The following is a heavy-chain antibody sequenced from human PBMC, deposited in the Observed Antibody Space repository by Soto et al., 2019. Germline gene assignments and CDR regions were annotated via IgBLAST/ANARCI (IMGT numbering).Heavy chain of an antibody. V-gene: IGHV6-1*01. CDR1: GDSVSSNSAA. D-gene: IGHD6-6*01. CDR2: TYYRSKWYN. Sequence: PSQTLSLTCAISGDSVSSNSAAWNWISQSPSRGLEWLGRTYYRSKWYNDYAVSVKSRITINPDTSKNQFSLQLNSVTPEDTAVYYCAREERKGSSGDYGMDVWGQGTTVTVSS. CDR3: AREERKGSSGDYGMDV. J-gene: IGHJ6*02.